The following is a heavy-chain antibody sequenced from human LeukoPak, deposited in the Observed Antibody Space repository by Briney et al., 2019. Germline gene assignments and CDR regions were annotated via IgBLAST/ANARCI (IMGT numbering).Heavy chain of an antibody. J-gene: IGHJ5*02. CDR1: GYTFTGYY. D-gene: IGHD3-9*01. CDR2: INPNSGDT. V-gene: IGHV1-2*02. Sequence: GASVKVSCKASGYTFTGYYIHWVRQAPGQGLEWMGWINPNSGDTDYALKFQGRVTMTRDTSISTAYMELSRLRSDDTAVYYCAKAYYDFLTAYYRRTDDNWFDPWGQGTLVTVSS. CDR3: AKAYYDFLTAYYRRTDDNWFDP.